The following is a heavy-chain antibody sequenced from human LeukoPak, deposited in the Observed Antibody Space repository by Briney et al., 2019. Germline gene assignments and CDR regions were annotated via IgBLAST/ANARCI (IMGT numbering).Heavy chain of an antibody. Sequence: GGSLRLSCAASGFTFTTHAMHWVRRAPGKGLEWVAVTWYDGSKKYYADSVKGRFTISRDNPKNTLYLQMNSLRVEDTAVYYCARDICISGWYRYYLDYWGQGTLVTVSS. CDR1: GFTFTTHA. D-gene: IGHD6-19*01. CDR3: ARDICISGWYRYYLDY. V-gene: IGHV3-33*01. J-gene: IGHJ4*02. CDR2: TWYDGSKK.